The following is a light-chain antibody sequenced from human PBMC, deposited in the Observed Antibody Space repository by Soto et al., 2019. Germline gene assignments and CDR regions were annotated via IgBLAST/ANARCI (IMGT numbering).Light chain of an antibody. Sequence: QSVLTQPGSVSGSPGQSITISCNGTSRDVGGYPYVSWYQQHPGKAPKLMIYEVSNRPSGVSNRFSGSKSGNTASLTISGLQAEDAADYYCSSYTTYSPFVFGAGSKVT. CDR2: EVS. CDR3: SSYTTYSPFV. V-gene: IGLV2-14*01. CDR1: SRDVGGYPY. J-gene: IGLJ1*01.